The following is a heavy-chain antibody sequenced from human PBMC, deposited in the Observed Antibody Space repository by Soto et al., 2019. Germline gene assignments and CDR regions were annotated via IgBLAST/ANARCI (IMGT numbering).Heavy chain of an antibody. CDR3: AKGFGISWQYYFDY. V-gene: IGHV3-23*01. D-gene: IGHD6-13*01. CDR1: GFTFNPYA. J-gene: IGHJ4*02. Sequence: EVQLLESGGGLAQPGGSLRLSCAASGFTFNPYAMNWVRQAPGKGLEWVSTIRGSGAGTYYADSVKGRFTISRDNSKNTLYLQMNSLRAEDTAMYFCAKGFGISWQYYFDYWGQGTLVTVS. CDR2: IRGSGAGT.